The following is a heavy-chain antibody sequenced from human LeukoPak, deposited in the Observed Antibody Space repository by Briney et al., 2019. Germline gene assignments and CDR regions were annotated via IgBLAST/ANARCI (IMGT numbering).Heavy chain of an antibody. J-gene: IGHJ3*02. CDR2: ISSSSSYI. CDR1: GFTFSSYS. Sequence: PGGSLRLSCAASGFTFSSYSMNWVRQAPGKGPEWVPSISSSSSYIYYADSVKGRFTISRDNAKNSLYLQMNSLRAEDTAVYYCARDLGQVVVTSSKAAFDIWGQGTMVTVSS. V-gene: IGHV3-21*01. D-gene: IGHD2-21*02. CDR3: ARDLGQVVVTSSKAAFDI.